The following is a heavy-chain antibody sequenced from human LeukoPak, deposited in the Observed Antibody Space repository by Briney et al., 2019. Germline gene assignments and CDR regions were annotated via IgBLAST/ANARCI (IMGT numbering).Heavy chain of an antibody. J-gene: IGHJ5*02. CDR2: INPNSGGT. CDR1: GGTFSSYA. CDR3: ASALDYGELQNP. D-gene: IGHD4-17*01. Sequence: GASVKVSCKASGGTFSSYAISWVRQAPGRGLEWMGWINPNSGGTNYAQKFQGRVTMTRDTSISTAYMELSRLRSDDTAVYYCASALDYGELQNPWGQGTLVTVSS. V-gene: IGHV1-2*02.